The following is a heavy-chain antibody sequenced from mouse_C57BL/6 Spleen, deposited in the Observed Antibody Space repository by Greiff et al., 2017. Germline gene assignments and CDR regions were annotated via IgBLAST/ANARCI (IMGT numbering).Heavy chain of an antibody. D-gene: IGHD2-3*01. CDR3: AREMAGDYYAMDY. J-gene: IGHJ4*01. CDR2: IYPGSGST. CDR1: GYTFTSYW. V-gene: IGHV1-55*01. Sequence: VQLLQPGAELVKPGASVKMSCKASGYTFTSYWITWVKQRPGQGLEWIGDIYPGSGSTNYNEKFKSKATLTVDTSSSTAYMQLSSLTSEDSAVYYCAREMAGDYYAMDYWGQGTSVTVSS.